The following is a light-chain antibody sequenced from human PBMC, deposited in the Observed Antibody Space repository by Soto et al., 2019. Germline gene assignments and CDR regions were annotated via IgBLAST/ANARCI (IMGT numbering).Light chain of an antibody. J-gene: IGKJ4*01. CDR3: QQVKSYPST. CDR1: QGIRDD. CDR2: RAS. Sequence: DIQMTQSPSFLSPSIGDRVTITCRASQGIRDDLSWFQQKPGKAPERLIYRASFLQAGVPSRFSGSGSGTEFTLTIISLQPEDFATYFCQQVKSYPSTFGGGTRVEI. V-gene: IGKV1-17*01.